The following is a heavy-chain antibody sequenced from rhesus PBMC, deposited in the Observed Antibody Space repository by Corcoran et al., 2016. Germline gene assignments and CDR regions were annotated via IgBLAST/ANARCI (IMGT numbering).Heavy chain of an antibody. V-gene: IGHV4-106*01. CDR1: GGSIRDDYY. J-gene: IGHJ6*01. CDR2: IYGVGGGT. CDR3: ARHTWTGYWYPYGLDS. D-gene: IGHD3-3*01. Sequence: QVQLQESGPGLVKPSETLSLTCAVSGGSIRDDYYWSWIRPPPGKGLEGVGYIYGVGGGTNYNPARKNRVTSAIDTSNNQFSLKPSSVTAAATAVYYCARHTWTGYWYPYGLDSWGQGVVVTVSS.